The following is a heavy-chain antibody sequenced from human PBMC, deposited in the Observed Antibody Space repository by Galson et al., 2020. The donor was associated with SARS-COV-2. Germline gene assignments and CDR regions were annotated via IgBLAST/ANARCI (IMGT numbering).Heavy chain of an antibody. Sequence: ETSETLSLTCAVYVGYFSGFSWSWVRQSPGKGLEWIGEINHSGSANYNPSLKSRVTISVDTSKNQFSLKLASVTAADTGVYFCARGRVGVIPAPILGVGAYYDLYAVDVWGQGTTITVSS. CDR2: INHSGSA. V-gene: IGHV4-34*01. CDR3: ARGRVGVIPAPILGVGAYYDLYAVDV. CDR1: VGYFSGFS. D-gene: IGHD3-3*01. J-gene: IGHJ6*02.